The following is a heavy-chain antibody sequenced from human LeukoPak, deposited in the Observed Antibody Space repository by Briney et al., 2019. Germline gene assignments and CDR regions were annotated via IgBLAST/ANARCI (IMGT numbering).Heavy chain of an antibody. Sequence: GGSLRLSCAASGFTFSSYSMNWVRQAPGKGLEWVSAISGRSDGTYYSDSMKGRFTISRDNSKNTPYLQMNSLRAEDTAVYYCAKGSGPSRPYYFDYWGQGTLVTVSS. D-gene: IGHD6-19*01. V-gene: IGHV3-23*01. CDR3: AKGSGPSRPYYFDY. J-gene: IGHJ4*02. CDR1: GFTFSSYS. CDR2: ISGRSDGT.